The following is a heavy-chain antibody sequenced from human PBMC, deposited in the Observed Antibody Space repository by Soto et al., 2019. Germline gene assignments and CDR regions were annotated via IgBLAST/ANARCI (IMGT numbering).Heavy chain of an antibody. CDR2: IWYDGSYE. V-gene: IGHV3-33*01. D-gene: IGHD3-10*01. CDR1: GFTYSTYG. J-gene: IGHJ4*02. CDR3: ATSPAYGSRIDH. Sequence: GGSLRLSCAASGFTYSTYGIHWVRQVPDKGLEWVAVIWYDGSYEYYADSVKGRFTISRDNSKNTLYLQMNSLRAEDTAVYYCATSPAYGSRIDHWGQGTLVTVSS.